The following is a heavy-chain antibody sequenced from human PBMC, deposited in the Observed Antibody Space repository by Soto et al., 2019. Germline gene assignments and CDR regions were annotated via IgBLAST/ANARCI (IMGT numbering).Heavy chain of an antibody. CDR2: IYYSGST. J-gene: IGHJ4*02. D-gene: IGHD3-16*01. CDR1: AGSISNYY. Sequence: SETLSLTCTVSAGSISNYYWTWIRQPPGKGLEWIGYIYYSGSTNYNPSLKSRVTISVDTSKNQFSLKLSSVTSADTAVYYCARRYGGNFDYWGQGTLVTVSS. V-gene: IGHV4-59*01. CDR3: ARRYGGNFDY.